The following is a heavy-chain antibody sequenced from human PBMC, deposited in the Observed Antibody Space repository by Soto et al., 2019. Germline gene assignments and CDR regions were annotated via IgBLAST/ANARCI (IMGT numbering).Heavy chain of an antibody. J-gene: IGHJ4*02. D-gene: IGHD1-1*01. CDR2: IDQGGSVK. CDR1: GFALSPYW. Sequence: VGSLRLSCEASGFALSPYWMSWVRQAPGKGLEWVARIDQGGSVKHYVDSVRGRFSISRDNAKKSLFLQMNSLSAEDTAVYYCARLTEAVTTFVYRGQATPVTVSS. V-gene: IGHV3-7*03. CDR3: ARLTEAVTTFVY.